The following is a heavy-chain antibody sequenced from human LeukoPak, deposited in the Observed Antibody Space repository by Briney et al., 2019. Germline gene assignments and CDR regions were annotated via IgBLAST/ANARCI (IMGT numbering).Heavy chain of an antibody. CDR1: GFTFDDYA. CDR3: AKGPSSSWWYNWFDP. V-gene: IGHV3-9*01. D-gene: IGHD6-13*01. CDR2: ISWNSGSI. J-gene: IGHJ5*02. Sequence: GRSLRLSCAASGFTFDDYAMHWVRQAPGKGLEWVSGISWNSGSIGYADSVKGRFTISRDNAKNPLYLQMNSLRAEDTALYYCAKGPSSSWWYNWFDPWGQGTLVTVSS.